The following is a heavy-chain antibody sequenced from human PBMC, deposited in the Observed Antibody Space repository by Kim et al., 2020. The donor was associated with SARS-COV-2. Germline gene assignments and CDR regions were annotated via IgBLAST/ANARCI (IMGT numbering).Heavy chain of an antibody. V-gene: IGHV3-23*01. D-gene: IGHD3-10*01. J-gene: IGHJ4*02. Sequence: VKGRFTISSDNSRNTLYLQMNSLRAEDTAVYYCARGTGRYYGSGSFNYFDSWGQGSLVTVSS. CDR3: ARGTGRYYGSGSFNYFDS.